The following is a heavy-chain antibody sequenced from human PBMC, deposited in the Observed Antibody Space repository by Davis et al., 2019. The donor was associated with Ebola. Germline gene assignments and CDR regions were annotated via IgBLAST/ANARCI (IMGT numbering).Heavy chain of an antibody. Sequence: PGGSLRLSCVASGFTFSSYWMHWLRQAPGKGLVWVSRINSDGSSTSYADSVKGRFTISRDNAKNTLYLQMNSLRAEDTAVYYCARVGGSGSYYSFDYWGQGTLVTVSS. J-gene: IGHJ4*02. CDR3: ARVGGSGSYYSFDY. CDR1: GFTFSSYW. CDR2: INSDGSST. V-gene: IGHV3-74*01. D-gene: IGHD3-10*01.